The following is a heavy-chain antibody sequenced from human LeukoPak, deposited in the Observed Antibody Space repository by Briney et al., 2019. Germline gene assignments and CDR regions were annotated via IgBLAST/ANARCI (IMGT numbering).Heavy chain of an antibody. Sequence: GGSLRLSCAVSGFTFSSYWMHWVRQAPGKGLVWVSRINSDGSNTNYADSVKGRFTISRDNAKNSLYLQMNSLRAEDTALYYCARSYGSGSYDYWGQGTLVTVSS. J-gene: IGHJ4*02. D-gene: IGHD3-10*01. V-gene: IGHV3-74*01. CDR1: GFTFSSYW. CDR3: ARSYGSGSYDY. CDR2: INSDGSNT.